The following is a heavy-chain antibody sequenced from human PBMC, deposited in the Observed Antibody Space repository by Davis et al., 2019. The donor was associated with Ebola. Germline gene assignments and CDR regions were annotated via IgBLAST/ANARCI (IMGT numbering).Heavy chain of an antibody. V-gene: IGHV4-34*01. Sequence: MPSETLSLTCAVYGGSFSGYYWSWIRQPPGKGLEWIGEINHSGSTNYNPSLKSRVTISVDTSKNQFSLKLSSVTAADTAVYYCARGYYDSSGYYPQEDYFDYWGQGTLVTVSS. CDR3: ARGYYDSSGYYPQEDYFDY. J-gene: IGHJ4*02. CDR2: INHSGST. D-gene: IGHD3-22*01. CDR1: GGSFSGYY.